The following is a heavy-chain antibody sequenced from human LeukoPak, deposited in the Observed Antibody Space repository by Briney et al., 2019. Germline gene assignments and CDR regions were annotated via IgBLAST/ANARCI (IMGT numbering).Heavy chain of an antibody. CDR1: GYTFTSYG. D-gene: IGHD3-22*01. Sequence: ASVKVSCKASGYTFTSYGISWVRQAPGQGLEWMGWISAYNGNTNYAQKLQGRVTMTTDTSTSTAYMELRSLRSDDTAVYYCARDSDSSGYYYISWLDPWGQGTLVTVSS. V-gene: IGHV1-18*01. CDR3: ARDSDSSGYYYISWLDP. CDR2: ISAYNGNT. J-gene: IGHJ5*02.